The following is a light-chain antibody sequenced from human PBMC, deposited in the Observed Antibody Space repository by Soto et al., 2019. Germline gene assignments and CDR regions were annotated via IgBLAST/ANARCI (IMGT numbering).Light chain of an antibody. J-gene: IGKJ1*01. CDR2: GTS. CDR1: QSVNSGY. CDR3: QQYLASPPWT. V-gene: IGKV3-20*01. Sequence: EVVLTQSPGTLSLSPGERAILSYRASQSVNSGYLAWYQQKPGQAPRLLIYGTSIRAAGIPDRFSGSGSGTDFTLTISRLEPEDFAVYSCQQYLASPPWTFGQGTKVE.